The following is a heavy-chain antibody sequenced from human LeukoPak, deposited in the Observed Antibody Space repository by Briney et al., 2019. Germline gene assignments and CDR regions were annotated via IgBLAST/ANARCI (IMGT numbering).Heavy chain of an antibody. D-gene: IGHD2-15*01. V-gene: IGHV3-30*04. CDR3: AKDYCSGGSYQAPDY. Sequence: PGGSLRLPCAASGFSFSDYTMHWVRQAPGKGLEWVAFISNDGNNKYSADAVKGRFTISRDNSKNTLYLQMNSLRAEDTAVYYCAKDYCSGGSYQAPDYWGQGTLVTVSS. CDR2: ISNDGNNK. CDR1: GFSFSDYT. J-gene: IGHJ4*02.